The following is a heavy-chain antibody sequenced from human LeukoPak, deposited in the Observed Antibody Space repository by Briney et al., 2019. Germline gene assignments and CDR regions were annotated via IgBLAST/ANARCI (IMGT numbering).Heavy chain of an antibody. CDR2: IIPIFGTA. J-gene: IGHJ4*02. D-gene: IGHD3-22*01. CDR3: AREPLNYYDSSGYYGYFDY. V-gene: IGHV1-69*13. Sequence: GASVKVSCKASGYTFTGYYMHWVRQAPGQGLEWMGGIIPIFGTANYAQKFQGRVTITADESTSTAYMELSSLRSEDTAVYYCAREPLNYYDSSGYYGYFDYWGQGTLVTVSS. CDR1: GYTFTGYY.